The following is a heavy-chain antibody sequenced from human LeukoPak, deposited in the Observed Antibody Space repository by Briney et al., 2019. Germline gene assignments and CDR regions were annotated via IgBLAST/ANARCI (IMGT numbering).Heavy chain of an antibody. CDR3: ARGYRRDDILTGYYGDYFDY. CDR2: ISSSSSYI. V-gene: IGHV3-21*01. J-gene: IGHJ4*02. CDR1: GFTFSSYS. D-gene: IGHD3-9*01. Sequence: GGSLRLSCAASGFTFSSYSMNWDRQAPGKGLEWVSSISSSSSYIYYADSVKGRFTISRDNAKNSLYLQMNSLRAEDTAVYYCARGYRRDDILTGYYGDYFDYWGQGTLVTVSS.